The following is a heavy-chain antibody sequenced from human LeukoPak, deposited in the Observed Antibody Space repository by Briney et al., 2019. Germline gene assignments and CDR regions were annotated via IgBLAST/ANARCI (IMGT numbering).Heavy chain of an antibody. CDR1: GFTFSDYY. D-gene: IGHD6-13*01. V-gene: IGHV3-11*05. CDR3: ARARGRSSHHDY. Sequence: GGSLRLSCAASGFTFSDYYMSWIRQAPGKGLEWVSYISSSSSYTNYADSVKGRFTISRDNAKNSPYLQMNSLRAEDTAVYYCARARGRSSHHDYWGQGTLVTVSS. CDR2: ISSSSSYT. J-gene: IGHJ4*02.